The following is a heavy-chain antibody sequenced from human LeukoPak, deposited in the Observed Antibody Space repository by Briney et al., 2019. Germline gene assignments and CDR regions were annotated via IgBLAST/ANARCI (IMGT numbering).Heavy chain of an antibody. V-gene: IGHV4-39*07. J-gene: IGHJ4*02. CDR2: IYYSGST. Sequence: PSETLSLTCTVSGGSISSSSYYWGWIRQPPGKGLEWIGSIYYSGSTYYNPSLKSRVTISVDTSKNQFSLKLSSVTAADTAVYYCARGDPRIAVAGQFDYWGQGTLVTVSS. CDR3: ARGDPRIAVAGQFDY. CDR1: GGSISSSSYY. D-gene: IGHD6-19*01.